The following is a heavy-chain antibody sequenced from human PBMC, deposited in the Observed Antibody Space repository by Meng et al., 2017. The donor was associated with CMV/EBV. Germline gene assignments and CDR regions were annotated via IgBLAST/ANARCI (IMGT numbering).Heavy chain of an antibody. CDR1: GFTFSNGW. CDR2: IKSESVGGTT. J-gene: IGHJ4*02. D-gene: IGHD3-10*01. Sequence: GESLKISCVASGFTFSNGWMNWVRQAPGKGLEWVARIKSESVGGTTDYAAPVMGRFSISRDDSKNTLHLQMNSLKIEDTAVYYCTTEYYGSEFIYWGQGTMVTVSS. CDR3: TTEYYGSEFIY. V-gene: IGHV3-15*01.